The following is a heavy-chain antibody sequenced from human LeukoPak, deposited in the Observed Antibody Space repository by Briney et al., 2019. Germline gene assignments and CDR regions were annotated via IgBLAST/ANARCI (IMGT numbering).Heavy chain of an antibody. Sequence: PGGSLRLSCTASGFTFSNYAMTWVRQAPGKGLEWDSAISGSGGSTFNADSVKGRFTISRDNSKNTLYLQMNSLRAEDTAIYYCAKDVFELYDIYDNWGQGTLVTVSS. CDR2: ISGSGGST. J-gene: IGHJ4*02. CDR1: GFTFSNYA. D-gene: IGHD3-9*01. CDR3: AKDVFELYDIYDN. V-gene: IGHV3-23*01.